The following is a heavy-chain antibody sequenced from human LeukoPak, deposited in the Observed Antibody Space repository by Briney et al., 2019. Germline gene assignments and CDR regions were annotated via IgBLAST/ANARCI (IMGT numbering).Heavy chain of an antibody. J-gene: IGHJ4*02. Sequence: GGSLRLSCAASEFTFSSYGMHWVRQAPGKGLEWVAFIRNDGSNKCYADSVKGRFTISRDNFKKTMFLEMNSLRTEDTAVYHCAKDRWVGATDYFDYWGQGTQVTVST. CDR1: EFTFSSYG. D-gene: IGHD1-26*01. V-gene: IGHV3-30*02. CDR2: IRNDGSNK. CDR3: AKDRWVGATDYFDY.